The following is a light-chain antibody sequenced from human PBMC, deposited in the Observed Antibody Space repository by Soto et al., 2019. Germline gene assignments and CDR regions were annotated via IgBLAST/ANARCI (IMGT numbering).Light chain of an antibody. CDR2: KAS. Sequence: DIKMTKSPSSLCESVGARVSVSCGASQVISSWLAWYQQKPGRAPNLLIYKASTLKSGVPSRFSGSGSGTEFILSINSLQPEDIATYYCLQVSSLPRTFGQGTKVDIK. CDR3: LQVSSLPRT. CDR1: QVISSW. J-gene: IGKJ1*01. V-gene: IGKV1-12*01.